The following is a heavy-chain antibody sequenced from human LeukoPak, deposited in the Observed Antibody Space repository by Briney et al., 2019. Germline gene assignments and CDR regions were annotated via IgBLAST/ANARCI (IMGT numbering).Heavy chain of an antibody. D-gene: IGHD1-14*01. Sequence: GGSLRLSCAASGFIFSNYGMHWVRQAPGKRREWVAVIWNDGSETFHADSVKGRFRIARDNSKNTLYLQMNSLRAEDTAVYFCARDMGRAWYEPPDYWGQGTLVTVSS. CDR3: ARDMGRAWYEPPDY. V-gene: IGHV3-33*01. J-gene: IGHJ4*02. CDR1: GFIFSNYG. CDR2: IWNDGSET.